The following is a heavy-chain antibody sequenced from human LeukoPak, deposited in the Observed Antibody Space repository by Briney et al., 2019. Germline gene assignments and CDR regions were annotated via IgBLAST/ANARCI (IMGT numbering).Heavy chain of an antibody. Sequence: PGGSLRLSCAASGFTLSRYWMHWVRQARGKGLVWVSHLDGAGGSTSYADSVKGRFTISRDNANKTLYLQMNSLRAEDTAVYYCARDLELVYYDSSGYDYWGQGTLVIVSS. CDR2: LDGAGGST. D-gene: IGHD3-22*01. CDR1: GFTLSRYW. V-gene: IGHV3-74*01. J-gene: IGHJ4*02. CDR3: ARDLELVYYDSSGYDY.